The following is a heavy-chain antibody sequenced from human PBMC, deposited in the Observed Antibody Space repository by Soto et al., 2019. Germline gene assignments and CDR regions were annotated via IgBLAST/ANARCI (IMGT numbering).Heavy chain of an antibody. V-gene: IGHV5-51*01. D-gene: IGHD5-18*01. Sequence: PGESLKISWNGSGYNFTSYWIGWVRQMPGKGLEWMGIIYPGDSDTRYSPSFQGQVTISADKSISTAYLQWSSLKASDTAMYYCARLGGSYGIYYYGMDVWGQGTTVTVSS. CDR1: GYNFTSYW. CDR3: ARLGGSYGIYYYGMDV. CDR2: IYPGDSDT. J-gene: IGHJ6*02.